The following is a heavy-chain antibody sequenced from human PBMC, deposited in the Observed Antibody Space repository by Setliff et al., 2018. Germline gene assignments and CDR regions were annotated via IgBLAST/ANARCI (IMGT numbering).Heavy chain of an antibody. CDR2: ISGKTHTP. J-gene: IGHJ6*04. D-gene: IGHD3-10*01. V-gene: IGHV3-23*01. CDR3: AKGGSLIRGIPQYYLDV. Sequence: GGSLRLSCAASGFIFSDFGMNWVRQAPGKGLEWVALISGKTHTPFCADSVKGRFTISRDNSKNTVHLQMNRLTVEDTAVYYCAKGGSLIRGIPQYYLDVWGRGTTVTVSS. CDR1: GFIFSDFG.